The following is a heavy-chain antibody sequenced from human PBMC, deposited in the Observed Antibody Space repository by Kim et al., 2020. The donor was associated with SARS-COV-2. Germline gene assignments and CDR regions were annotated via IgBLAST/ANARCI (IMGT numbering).Heavy chain of an antibody. V-gene: IGHV3-73*01. CDR3: ARGPPYSESYWDAFDI. J-gene: IGHJ3*02. CDR2: IRSKGNSYAT. Sequence: GGSLRLSCAASGFTFSDSAMHWVRQASGKGLEWVGRIRSKGNSYATVYAVSVEGRFTISRDDSTNTAYLQMDSLKTEDTAVYYCARGPPYSESYWDAFDIWGQGTMVTVSS. D-gene: IGHD1-26*01. CDR1: GFTFSDSA.